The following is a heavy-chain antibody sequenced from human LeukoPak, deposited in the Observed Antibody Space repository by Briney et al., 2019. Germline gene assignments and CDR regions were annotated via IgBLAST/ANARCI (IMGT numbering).Heavy chain of an antibody. CDR2: IKSDGSST. V-gene: IGHV3-74*01. J-gene: IGHJ4*02. Sequence: GESLRLSCAASGFSFSSYWMRWVRQPPGKGLVWVSRIKSDGSSTTYADSMKGRITISRDNTKNTLYLKMNSLGAEDTAVYYCAKGLSSGWYATDYWGQGTLVTVSS. CDR3: AKGLSSGWYATDY. CDR1: GFSFSSYW. D-gene: IGHD6-19*01.